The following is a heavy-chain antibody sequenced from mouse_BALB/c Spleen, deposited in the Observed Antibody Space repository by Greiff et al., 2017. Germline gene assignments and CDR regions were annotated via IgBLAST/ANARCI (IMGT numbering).Heavy chain of an antibody. D-gene: IGHD1-1*01. Sequence: EVQLQQPGAELVMPGASVKMSCKASGYTFTSYVMHWVKQKPGQGLEWIGYINPYNDGTKYNEKFKGKATLTSDKSSSTAYMELSSLTSEDSAVYYCARSYGSSSFDYWGQGTTLTVSS. CDR2: INPYNDGT. J-gene: IGHJ2*01. CDR1: GYTFTSYV. CDR3: ARSYGSSSFDY. V-gene: IGHV1-14*01.